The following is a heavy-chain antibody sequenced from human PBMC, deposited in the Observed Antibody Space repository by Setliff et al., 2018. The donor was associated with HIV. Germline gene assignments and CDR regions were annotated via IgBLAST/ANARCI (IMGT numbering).Heavy chain of an antibody. V-gene: IGHV4-59*11. Sequence: PSETLSLTCSVSGDSITSHYWSWIRQPPGKGLEWIGYIYFTGSTNYNPSLKSRVTISVDTSKNQFSLKLSSVTAADTAVYYCARLFRWLQFPDRFGSWGQGALVTVSS. CDR2: IYFTGST. J-gene: IGHJ4*02. D-gene: IGHD6-19*01. CDR1: GDSITSHY. CDR3: ARLFRWLQFPDRFGS.